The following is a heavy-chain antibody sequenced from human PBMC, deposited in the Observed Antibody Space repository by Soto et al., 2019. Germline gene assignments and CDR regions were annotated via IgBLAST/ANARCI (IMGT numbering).Heavy chain of an antibody. Sequence: QVQLQELGPGLVKPSQTLSLRCTVSGGSINSVNYYWSWIRQDPGKGLEWIGYIDYSGSTSYKPSLKRRITISIDTSKNDFSLKLRSVTAADTAVYYCARGYDSSGYFVPYYFDIWGQGSLVTVSS. D-gene: IGHD3-22*01. CDR3: ARGYDSSGYFVPYYFDI. V-gene: IGHV4-31*03. CDR1: GGSINSVNYY. CDR2: IDYSGST. J-gene: IGHJ4*02.